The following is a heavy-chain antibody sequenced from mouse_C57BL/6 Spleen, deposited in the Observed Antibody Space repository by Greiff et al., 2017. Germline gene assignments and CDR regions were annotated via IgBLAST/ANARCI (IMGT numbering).Heavy chain of an antibody. Sequence: EVQRVESGPGLVKPSQSLSLTCSVTGYSITSGYYWNWIRQFPGNKLEWMGYISYDGSNNYNPSLKNRISITRDTSKNQFFLKLNSVTTEETATYYCARDGTLYYDPFFDYWGQGTTLTVSS. CDR3: ARDGTLYYDPFFDY. D-gene: IGHD2-4*01. V-gene: IGHV3-6*01. J-gene: IGHJ2*01. CDR2: ISYDGSN. CDR1: GYSITSGYY.